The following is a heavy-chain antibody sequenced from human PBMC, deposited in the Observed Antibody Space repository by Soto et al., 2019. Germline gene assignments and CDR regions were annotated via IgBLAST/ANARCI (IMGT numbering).Heavy chain of an antibody. J-gene: IGHJ5*02. Sequence: SETLSLTCAVYGGSFSGYYWSWIRQPPGKGLEWIGEINHSGSTNYNPSLKSRVTISVDTSKNQFSLKLSSVTAADTAVYYCARGYYYDSSGYDNWFDPWGQGTLVTVS. CDR1: GGSFSGYY. D-gene: IGHD3-22*01. V-gene: IGHV4-34*01. CDR3: ARGYYYDSSGYDNWFDP. CDR2: INHSGST.